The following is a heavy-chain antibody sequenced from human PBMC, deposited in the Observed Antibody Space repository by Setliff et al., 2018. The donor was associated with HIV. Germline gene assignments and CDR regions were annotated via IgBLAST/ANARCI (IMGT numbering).Heavy chain of an antibody. CDR1: GGSISSSSYY. Sequence: SETLSLTCNVSGGSISSSSYYWGWIRQPPGKGLEWIGSIYYSGSTYFNPSLKSRVTISVDTSKNQFSLKLSSVTAADTAVYYCARHAIVDTAGRGFDYWGQGTLVTVSS. D-gene: IGHD5-18*01. J-gene: IGHJ4*02. CDR2: IYYSGST. CDR3: ARHAIVDTAGRGFDY. V-gene: IGHV4-39*01.